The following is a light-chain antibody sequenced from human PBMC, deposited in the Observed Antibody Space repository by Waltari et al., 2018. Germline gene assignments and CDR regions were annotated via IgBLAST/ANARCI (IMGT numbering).Light chain of an antibody. CDR1: ATIGSG. J-gene: IGKJ1*01. Sequence: TVLTQSPATLPVSPGERATLSCRTIATIGSGLAWYQQKPGQAPRLLIYRASTRAAGIPDRFSGFGSETEFTLTISSLQSEDSAVYYCQQYNRWPPGTFGQGTKVEI. CDR2: RAS. V-gene: IGKV3D-15*01. CDR3: QQYNRWPPGT.